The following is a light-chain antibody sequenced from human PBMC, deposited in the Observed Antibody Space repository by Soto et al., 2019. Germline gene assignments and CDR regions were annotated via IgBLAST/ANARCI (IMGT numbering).Light chain of an antibody. CDR1: QSLNNRY. CDR2: DAS. Sequence: EIVLTQSPGTLSLSPGERATLSCRASQSLNNRYLAWYQQKPGQAPSLLIYDASNRATGIQDRFSGSGSGTDFTLTISRLEPEDFAVYYCQHYSSTPWTFGQGTKVEIK. J-gene: IGKJ1*01. CDR3: QHYSSTPWT. V-gene: IGKV3-20*01.